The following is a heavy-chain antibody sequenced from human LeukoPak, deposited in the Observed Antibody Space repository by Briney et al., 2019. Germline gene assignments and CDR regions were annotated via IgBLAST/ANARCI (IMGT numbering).Heavy chain of an antibody. CDR2: IYTSGST. CDR1: GGSISSYY. Sequence: PSETLSLTCTVSGGSISSYYWSWIRQPAGKGLEWIGRIYTSGSTNYNPSLKSRVTMSVDTSKNQFSLKLSSVTAADTAVYYCARSYYDFWSGQTPPGYWGQGTLVTVSS. CDR3: ARSYYDFWSGQTPPGY. J-gene: IGHJ4*02. V-gene: IGHV4-4*07. D-gene: IGHD3-3*01.